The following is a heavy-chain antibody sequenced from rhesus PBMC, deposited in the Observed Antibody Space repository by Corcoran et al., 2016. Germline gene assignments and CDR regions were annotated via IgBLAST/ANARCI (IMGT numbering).Heavy chain of an antibody. V-gene: IGHV3S25*01. CDR1: GFTFSSYW. D-gene: IGHD4-29*01. CDR2: INRGGGST. CDR3: AKRSYGSSYLDY. J-gene: IGHJ4*01. Sequence: EVQLVESGGGLAKPGGSLRLSCAASGFTFSSYWMNWVRQAPGKGLEWVSAINRGGGSTHYADSVKGLFTRSIDNSKDTLSLQMNSLRAEDTAVYYCAKRSYGSSYLDYCGQGVLVTVSS.